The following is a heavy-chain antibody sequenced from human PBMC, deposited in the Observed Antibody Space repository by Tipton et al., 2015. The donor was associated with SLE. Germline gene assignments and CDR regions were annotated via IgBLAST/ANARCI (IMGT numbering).Heavy chain of an antibody. V-gene: IGHV3-7*01. Sequence: SLRLSCTVSGFTFSSYWMTWVRQAPGKGLEWVANIKQGGGEKYYVDSVKGRFTISRDNAKNSLYLQMNSLRDEDTAVYHCARDVGRRDFDYWGQGTLVTVSS. CDR1: GFTFSSYW. CDR3: ARDVGRRDFDY. J-gene: IGHJ4*02. D-gene: IGHD3-16*01. CDR2: IKQGGGEK.